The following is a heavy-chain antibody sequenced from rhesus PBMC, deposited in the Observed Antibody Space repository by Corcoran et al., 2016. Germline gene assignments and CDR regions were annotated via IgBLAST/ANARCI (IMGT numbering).Heavy chain of an antibody. J-gene: IGHJ4*01. V-gene: IGHV3-116*02. CDR2: IRKKVDGGKT. Sequence: EVRLVESGGGLVQAGGSLRLSCAASGFTFGDYQMNWVRQAPGKGPEWLGLIRKKVDGGKTSYGASAKGRFTFSRDDSKNIVSLEINSLKSEDTAVYYCARDNWGSLDYWGQGVLVTVSS. CDR1: GFTFGDYQ. D-gene: IGHD7-45*01. CDR3: ARDNWGSLDY.